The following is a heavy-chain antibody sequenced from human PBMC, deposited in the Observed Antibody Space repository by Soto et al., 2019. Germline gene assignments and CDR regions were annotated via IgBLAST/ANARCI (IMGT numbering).Heavy chain of an antibody. D-gene: IGHD3-9*01. CDR1: GYTFTTYD. J-gene: IGHJ4*02. CDR2: INPNSGHT. V-gene: IGHV1-8*01. Sequence: QVQLVQSGAEVKKPGASMKVSCEPSGYTFTTYDINWVRQATGQGLEWMGWINPNSGHTDYAQRFQGRVTMTRNTSISTAYMELSSLRSEDTAVYYCTRGSRYFDYWGQGTLVTVSS. CDR3: TRGSRYFDY.